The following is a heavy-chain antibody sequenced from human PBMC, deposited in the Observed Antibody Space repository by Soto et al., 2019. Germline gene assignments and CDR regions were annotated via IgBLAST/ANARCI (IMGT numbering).Heavy chain of an antibody. D-gene: IGHD2-15*01. V-gene: IGHV1-18*01. J-gene: IGHJ5*02. CDR1: GYTFTNYG. CDR3: AREATGCSGGTCYPRQWFDP. CDR2: ISTHNGNT. Sequence: ASVKVSCKASGYTFTNYGITWVRQAPGQGLEWMGRISTHNGNTNYAQKLQGRVTVTTDTSTTTAYLELRSLRSDDTAVYYCAREATGCSGGTCYPRQWFDPWGQGTLVTVST.